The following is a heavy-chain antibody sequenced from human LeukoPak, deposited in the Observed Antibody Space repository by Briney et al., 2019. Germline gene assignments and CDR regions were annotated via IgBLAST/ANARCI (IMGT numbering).Heavy chain of an antibody. Sequence: ASVKVSCKASGYIFTSYYIHWVRQAPGQGLEWMGIINPSGGNTNYAQKFQGRVTMTRDTSTSTVYMELGSLRSGDTAVYYCARFAVHRRLAVAGQFGLDYWGQGTLVTVSS. CDR2: INPSGGNT. D-gene: IGHD6-19*01. CDR1: GYIFTSYY. J-gene: IGHJ4*02. V-gene: IGHV1-46*01. CDR3: ARFAVHRRLAVAGQFGLDY.